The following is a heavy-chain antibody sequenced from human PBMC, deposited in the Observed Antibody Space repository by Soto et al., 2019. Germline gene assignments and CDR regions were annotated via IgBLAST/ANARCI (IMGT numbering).Heavy chain of an antibody. J-gene: IGHJ4*02. Sequence: QVTLKESGPVLVKPTETLTLTCTVSGFSLSNPRMGVSWIRQPPGKALEWLAHIFSNDEKSYSTSLKSRLTISRDTSKSQVVLTMSNMDPVDIASYYCARIQRISMIVVSKPYFDYWGQGALVTVSS. V-gene: IGHV2-26*01. CDR3: ARIQRISMIVVSKPYFDY. CDR1: GFSLSNPRMG. D-gene: IGHD3-22*01. CDR2: IFSNDEK.